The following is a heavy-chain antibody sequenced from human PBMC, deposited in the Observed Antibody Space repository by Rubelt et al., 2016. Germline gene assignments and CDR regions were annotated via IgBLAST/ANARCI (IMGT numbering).Heavy chain of an antibody. D-gene: IGHD1-26*01. J-gene: IGHJ4*02. Sequence: VQLVESGGGQVKPGGSLRLSCAASGFTFSTYAKHWVRQAPGKGLEWVAVISYDGSNKYYADSVKGRFTISRDNSKNTLYLQMNSLTPEDSAVFYCAREGLVGATGFDFWGRGTLVTVSS. V-gene: IGHV3-30*04. CDR1: GFTFSTYA. CDR2: ISYDGSNK. CDR3: AREGLVGATGFDF.